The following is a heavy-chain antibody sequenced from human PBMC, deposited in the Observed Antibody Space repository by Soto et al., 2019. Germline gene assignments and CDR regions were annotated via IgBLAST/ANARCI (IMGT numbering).Heavy chain of an antibody. Sequence: EVQLLESGGGLVQPGGSLRLSCAGSGFKFYYYAMTWVRQAPGKGLEWVCDTRASGASTHCADSVKGRFIISRDNSENTLYLQMNSLRPEDTAVYYCAKGSSPGRAGLTDRPVYYDYWGQGILVTVSS. CDR1: GFKFYYYA. CDR3: AKGSSPGRAGLTDRPVYYDY. CDR2: TRASGAST. V-gene: IGHV3-23*01. J-gene: IGHJ4*02. D-gene: IGHD2-2*01.